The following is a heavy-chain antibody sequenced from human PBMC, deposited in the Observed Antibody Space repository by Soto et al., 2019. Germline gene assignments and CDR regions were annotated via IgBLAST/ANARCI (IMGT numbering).Heavy chain of an antibody. Sequence: QVQLVQSGAEVKKPGSSVKVSCKASGGTFSSYAISWVRQAPGQGLEWMGGIIPIFGTANYAQKFQGRVTITADESTGTAYMELSSLRSEDTAVYYCARVVVTASAGGYYYGMDVWGQGTTVTVSS. V-gene: IGHV1-69*12. J-gene: IGHJ6*02. CDR3: ARVVVTASAGGYYYGMDV. D-gene: IGHD2-21*02. CDR2: IIPIFGTA. CDR1: GGTFSSYA.